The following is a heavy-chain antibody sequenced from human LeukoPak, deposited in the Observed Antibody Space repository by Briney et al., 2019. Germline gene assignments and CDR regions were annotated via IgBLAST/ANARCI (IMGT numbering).Heavy chain of an antibody. V-gene: IGHV3-23*01. Sequence: GGSVRLSCAASGFTFRIYAMSWVRQAPGKGLEWVSAICGRGGRTYFTDSVKGRFTISRDNSKNPLYLQMNSRRAEDTAVYYCAADLSGGAFDIWGQGSMVTVSS. D-gene: IGHD3-10*02. CDR2: ICGRGGRT. CDR3: AADLSGGAFDI. J-gene: IGHJ3*02. CDR1: GFTFRIYA.